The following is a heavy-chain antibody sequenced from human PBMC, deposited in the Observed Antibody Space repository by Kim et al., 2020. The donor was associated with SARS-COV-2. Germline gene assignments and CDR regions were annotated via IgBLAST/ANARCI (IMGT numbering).Heavy chain of an antibody. CDR3: ARGYSSGPGPNWFDP. Sequence: PALKSRVTISVDTAKNQFSLKLSSGTAADTAVYYCARGYSSGPGPNWFDPWGQGTLVTVSS. V-gene: IGHV4-34*01. J-gene: IGHJ5*02. D-gene: IGHD6-19*01.